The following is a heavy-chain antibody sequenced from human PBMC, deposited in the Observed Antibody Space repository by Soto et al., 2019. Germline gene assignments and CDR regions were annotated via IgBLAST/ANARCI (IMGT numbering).Heavy chain of an antibody. J-gene: IGHJ6*02. Sequence: ASVKVSCKASGYTFTSYGISWVRQAPGQGLEWMGWISANSGNTNYAQKLQGRVTMTTDTSTSTAYMELRRLRSDDTAVYYCASTIIGTYCSSTGSYYYGMDVWGQGTTVTVSS. CDR2: ISANSGNT. CDR1: GYTFTSYG. D-gene: IGHD2-2*01. V-gene: IGHV1-18*01. CDR3: ASTIIGTYCSSTGSYYYGMDV.